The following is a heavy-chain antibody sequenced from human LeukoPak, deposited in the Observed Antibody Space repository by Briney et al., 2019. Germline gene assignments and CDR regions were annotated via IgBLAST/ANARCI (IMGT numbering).Heavy chain of an antibody. CDR3: ARLPTLNNQLTYSSWDAFDV. CDR1: GFGLSGYN. V-gene: IGHV3-48*04. Sequence: GGSLRLSCAASGFGLSGYNMNWVRQAPGKGLEWVSHISITGDIIHYADSVKGRFTISRDNAKNSLFLLMNSLRAEDTAVYYCARLPTLNNQLTYSSWDAFDVWGQGTVVTVSS. D-gene: IGHD2-2*01. CDR2: ISITGDII. J-gene: IGHJ3*01.